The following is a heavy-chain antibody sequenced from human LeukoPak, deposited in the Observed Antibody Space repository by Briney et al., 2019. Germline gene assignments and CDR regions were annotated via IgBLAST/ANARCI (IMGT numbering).Heavy chain of an antibody. V-gene: IGHV4-39*01. J-gene: IGHJ4*02. CDR3: ARQGAVAGNYYFDY. Sequence: SETLSLTCTVSGGSISSSSYYWGWVRQPPGKGLEWIGSIYYSGSTYYNPSLKSRVTISVDTSKNQFSLKLSSVTAADTAVYYCARQGAVAGNYYFDYWGQGTLATVSS. D-gene: IGHD6-19*01. CDR1: GGSISSSSYY. CDR2: IYYSGST.